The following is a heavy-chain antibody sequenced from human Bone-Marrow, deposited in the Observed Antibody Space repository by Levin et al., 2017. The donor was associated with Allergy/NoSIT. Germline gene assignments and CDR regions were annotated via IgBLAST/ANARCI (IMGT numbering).Heavy chain of an antibody. V-gene: IGHV3-23*01. CDR3: AKDISSSWSTGDLDY. J-gene: IGHJ4*02. CDR1: GFTFSTYA. Sequence: SCAASGFTFSTYAINWVRQAPGKGLEWVSSIRGSGGSTYYADSVKGRFTIPRDNSKNTLYLQMNSLRVEDTAVYYCAKDISSSWSTGDLDYWGQGTLVTVSS. D-gene: IGHD6-13*01. CDR2: IRGSGGST.